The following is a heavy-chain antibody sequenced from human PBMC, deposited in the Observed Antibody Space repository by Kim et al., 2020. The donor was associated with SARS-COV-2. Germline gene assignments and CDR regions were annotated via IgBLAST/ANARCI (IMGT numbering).Heavy chain of an antibody. D-gene: IGHD6-19*01. V-gene: IGHV3-21*01. Sequence: GKGHFTISRDNAKNSLLLKMNSLRAEDTAVYYCASSLGVAVAGYGMDVWGQGTTVTVSS. CDR3: ASSLGVAVAGYGMDV. J-gene: IGHJ6*02.